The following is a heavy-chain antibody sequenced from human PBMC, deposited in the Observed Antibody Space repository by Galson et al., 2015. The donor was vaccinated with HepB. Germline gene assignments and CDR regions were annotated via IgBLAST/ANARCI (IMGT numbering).Heavy chain of an antibody. J-gene: IGHJ5*02. CDR1: GYTFTSYG. CDR2: ISAYNGNT. Sequence: SVKVSCKASGYTFTSYGISWVRQAPGQGLEWMGWISAYNGNTNYAQKPQGRVTMTTDTSTSTAYMELRSLRSDDTAVYYCARVARIAAAGGWFDPWGQGTLVTVSS. CDR3: ARVARIAAAGGWFDP. V-gene: IGHV1-18*01. D-gene: IGHD6-13*01.